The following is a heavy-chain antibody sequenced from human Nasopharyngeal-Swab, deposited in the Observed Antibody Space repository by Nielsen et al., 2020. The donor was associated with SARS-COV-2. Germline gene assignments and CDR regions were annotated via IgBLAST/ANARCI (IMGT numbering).Heavy chain of an antibody. CDR3: ARGCDTDCFRVDS. D-gene: IGHD2-21*02. CDR2: ISASGRAT. J-gene: IGHJ4*02. CDR1: GFSLNRNA. V-gene: IGHV3-23*01. Sequence: GGALRLSCAAFGFSLNRNAMSWVRQAPGKGLEWVSGISASGRATYYADSVEGRRTISRDNSRNTLSLQMNNLRAEDTATYYCARGCDTDCFRVDSWGQGTLVTVSS.